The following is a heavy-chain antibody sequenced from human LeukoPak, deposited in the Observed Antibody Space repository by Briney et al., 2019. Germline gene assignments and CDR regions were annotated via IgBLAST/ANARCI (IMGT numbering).Heavy chain of an antibody. CDR2: VHGSGSDT. J-gene: IGHJ4*02. Sequence: GGSLRLSCAASGFTFSTYAMSWVRQAPGKGLEWVSFVHGSGSDTYYADSVKGRFTISRDNAKNTLYLQMNSLRVEDMAVYYCAKDLTELTLALNCWGQGTLVTVSS. D-gene: IGHD3-9*01. CDR3: AKDLTELTLALNC. V-gene: IGHV3-23*01. CDR1: GFTFSTYA.